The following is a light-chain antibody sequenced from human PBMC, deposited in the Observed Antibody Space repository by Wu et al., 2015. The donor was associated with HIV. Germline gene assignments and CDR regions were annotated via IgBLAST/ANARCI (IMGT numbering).Light chain of an antibody. Sequence: EIVLTQSPATLSLSPGESATLSCRASQSIRGYLAWYQQKAGQAPRLLISDASNRATGVPVRFSGSGSGTDFTLTISSLESEDFAVYYCQQRSNWPLTFGGGPRWRS. CDR2: DAS. J-gene: IGKJ4*01. CDR3: QQRSNWPLT. CDR1: QSIRGY. V-gene: IGKV3-11*01.